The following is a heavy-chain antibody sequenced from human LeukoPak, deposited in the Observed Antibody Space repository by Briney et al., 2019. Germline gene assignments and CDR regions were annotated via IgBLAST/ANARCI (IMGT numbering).Heavy chain of an antibody. J-gene: IGHJ5*02. CDR3: ARVGYYDSFDWFDP. V-gene: IGHV3-30*03. D-gene: IGHD3-22*01. Sequence: PGGSLRLSCAASGFTFSSYGMHWVRQAPGKGLEWVAVISYDGSNKYYADSVKGRFTISRDNSKNTLYLQMNSLRAEDTAVYYCARVGYYDSFDWFDPWGQGTLVTVSS. CDR1: GFTFSSYG. CDR2: ISYDGSNK.